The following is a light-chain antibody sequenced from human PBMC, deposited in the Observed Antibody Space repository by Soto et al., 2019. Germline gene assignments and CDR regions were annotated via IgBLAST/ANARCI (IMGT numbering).Light chain of an antibody. J-gene: IGKJ1*01. Sequence: DIQMTQSPSSLSASVGDRVTITCRASQNIRRCLNWYQHKPGKAPMLLMYGASTLQSGVPSRFGGSGSGTDFTLTISTLQPEDFATYYCQQSCNSPWTFGQGTKMDIK. CDR3: QQSCNSPWT. CDR2: GAS. V-gene: IGKV1-39*01. CDR1: QNIRRC.